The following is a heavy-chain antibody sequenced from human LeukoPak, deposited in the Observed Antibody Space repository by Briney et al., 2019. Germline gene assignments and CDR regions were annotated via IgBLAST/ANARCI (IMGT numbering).Heavy chain of an antibody. V-gene: IGHV4-39*01. J-gene: IGHJ4*02. CDR3: ARLNNYYDSSGTFDY. Sequence: SGTLSLTCTVSGGSISSSSYYWGWIRQPPGKGLEWIGSIYYSGSTYYNPSLKSRVTISVDTSKNQFSLKLSSVTAADTAVYYCARLNNYYDSSGTFDYWGQGTLVTVSS. D-gene: IGHD3-22*01. CDR2: IYYSGST. CDR1: GGSISSSSYY.